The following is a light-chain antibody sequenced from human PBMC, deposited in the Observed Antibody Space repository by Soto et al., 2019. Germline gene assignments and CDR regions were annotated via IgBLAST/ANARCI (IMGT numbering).Light chain of an antibody. Sequence: QAVVTQSPSASASLGASVKLTCTLSSGHSDYAVAWHQQQPEKGPRYLMKLNNDGRHYKGDGIPDRFSGSSSGAERYLTISTLQSEDEADYYCQTWGADIVVFGGGTKLTVL. CDR3: QTWGADIVV. J-gene: IGLJ3*02. V-gene: IGLV4-69*01. CDR1: SGHSDYA. CDR2: LNNDGRH.